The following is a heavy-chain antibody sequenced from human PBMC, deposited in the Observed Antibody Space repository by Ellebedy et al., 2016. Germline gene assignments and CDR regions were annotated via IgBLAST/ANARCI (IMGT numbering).Heavy chain of an antibody. Sequence: GESLKISCSASGFTFSSYAMHWVRQAPGKGLEYVSGILADGYNIYADLVQGRFIVSRDNSKSTLYLQMSSLRPEDTAVYYCVKEGITRVTDFDNWGQGTLVTVSS. CDR2: ILADGYN. CDR3: VKEGITRVTDFDN. V-gene: IGHV3-64D*06. CDR1: GFTFSSYA. J-gene: IGHJ4*02. D-gene: IGHD3-10*01.